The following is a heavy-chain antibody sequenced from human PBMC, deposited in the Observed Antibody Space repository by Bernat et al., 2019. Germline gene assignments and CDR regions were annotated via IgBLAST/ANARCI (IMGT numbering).Heavy chain of an antibody. J-gene: IGHJ3*02. D-gene: IGHD6-6*01. Sequence: EVQLVESGGGLVQPGRSLRLSCAASGFTFDDYAMHWVRQAPGKGLEWVSGISWNSDYIGYVDSVKGRFTISRDNAKNSLYLQMNSLRAEDTALYYCAKDPTYSSSTLQDAFDIWGQGTMVTVSS. CDR2: ISWNSDYI. CDR1: GFTFDDYA. CDR3: AKDPTYSSSTLQDAFDI. V-gene: IGHV3-9*01.